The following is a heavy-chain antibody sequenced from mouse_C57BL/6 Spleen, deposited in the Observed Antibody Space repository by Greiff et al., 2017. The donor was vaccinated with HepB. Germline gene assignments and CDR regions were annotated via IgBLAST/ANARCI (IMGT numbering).Heavy chain of an antibody. CDR2: INPSNGGT. CDR1: GYTFTSYW. V-gene: IGHV1-53*01. D-gene: IGHD1-1*01. J-gene: IGHJ2*01. CDR3: ARSPGDYGSRYFDY. Sequence: QVQLQQSGTELVKPGASVKLSCKASGYTFTSYWMHWVKQRPGQGLEWIGNINPSNGGTNSNEQLKRKATLTVDKSSSTSYMQLSSLTSEDSAVYYCARSPGDYGSRYFDYWSQGTTLTVSS.